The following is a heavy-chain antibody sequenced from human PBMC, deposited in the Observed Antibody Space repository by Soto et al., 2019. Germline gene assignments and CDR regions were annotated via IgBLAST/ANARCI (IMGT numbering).Heavy chain of an antibody. D-gene: IGHD2-2*03. CDR2: IIPIFVTA. J-gene: IGHJ3*02. CDR1: GGTFSIYA. Sequence: SLNVSFKASGGTFSIYAIILFLHAPLQGLEWMGGIIPIFVTANYAQKFQGRVTITADESTSTAYMELSSLRSEDTAVYYCARVMDKIDDFDIWGQGKMVNVSS. CDR3: ARVMDKIDDFDI. V-gene: IGHV1-69*13.